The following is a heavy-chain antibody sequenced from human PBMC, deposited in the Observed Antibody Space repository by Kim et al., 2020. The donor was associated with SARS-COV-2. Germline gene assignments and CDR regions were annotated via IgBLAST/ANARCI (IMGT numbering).Heavy chain of an antibody. J-gene: IGHJ3*02. Sequence: NPSLKSRVTISVDTSKNQFSLKLSSVTAADTAVYYCASGIYGDYVDAFDIWGQGTMVTVSS. V-gene: IGHV4-4*09. D-gene: IGHD4-17*01. CDR3: ASGIYGDYVDAFDI.